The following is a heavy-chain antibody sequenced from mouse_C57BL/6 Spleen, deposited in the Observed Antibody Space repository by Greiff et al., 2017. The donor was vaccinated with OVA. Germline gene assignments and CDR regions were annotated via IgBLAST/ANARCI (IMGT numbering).Heavy chain of an antibody. D-gene: IGHD3-1*01. CDR2: IYPRECST. CDR1: GYTFTDHT. Sequence: QVQLKQSDAELVKPGASVKISCKVSGYTFTDHTIHWMKQRPEQGLEWIGYIYPRECSTKYTEKLKVKATLTADKSSSTAYMQLNSLTSEDSAVYFCASRGFSWFAYWGQGTLVTVSA. J-gene: IGHJ3*01. CDR3: ASRGFSWFAY. V-gene: IGHV1-78*01.